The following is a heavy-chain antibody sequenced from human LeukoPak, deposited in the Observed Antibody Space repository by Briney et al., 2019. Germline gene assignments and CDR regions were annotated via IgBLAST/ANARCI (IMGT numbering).Heavy chain of an antibody. Sequence: ASVKVSCKASGYTFTNNFMHWVRQAPGQGLEWMGIINPSGDNTWYAQKFRGRVTMTRDMATSTDYMEVSSLRSEDTAVYYCAREEGGYGFWSGYVDYWGQGTLVTVSS. J-gene: IGHJ4*02. CDR3: AREEGGYGFWSGYVDY. V-gene: IGHV1-46*01. D-gene: IGHD3-3*01. CDR1: GYTFTNNF. CDR2: INPSGDNT.